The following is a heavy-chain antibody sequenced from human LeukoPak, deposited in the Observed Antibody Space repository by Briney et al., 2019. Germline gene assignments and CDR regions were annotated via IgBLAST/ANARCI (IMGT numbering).Heavy chain of an antibody. CDR3: ARSNSSGYYYDFDY. CDR1: GYTFTSYA. J-gene: IGHJ4*02. V-gene: IGHV1-3*03. Sequence: ASVKVSCKASGYTFTSYAMHWVRQAPGQRLEWMGWINAGNGNTKYSQEFQGRVTITRDTSASTAYMELSSLRSEDMAVYYCARSNSSGYYYDFDYWGQGTLVTVSS. CDR2: INAGNGNT. D-gene: IGHD3-22*01.